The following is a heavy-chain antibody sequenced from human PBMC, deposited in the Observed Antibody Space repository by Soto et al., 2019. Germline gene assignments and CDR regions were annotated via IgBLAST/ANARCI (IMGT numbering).Heavy chain of an antibody. J-gene: IGHJ5*02. D-gene: IGHD3-9*01. Sequence: GGSLRLSCAASGFTFSSYAMSWVRQAPGKGLEWVSAISGSGGSTYYADSVKGRFTISRDNSKNTLYLQMNSLRAEDTAVYYCAKYPYYDILTGPNWLDPWGQGPLVTVYS. CDR3: AKYPYYDILTGPNWLDP. V-gene: IGHV3-23*01. CDR1: GFTFSSYA. CDR2: ISGSGGST.